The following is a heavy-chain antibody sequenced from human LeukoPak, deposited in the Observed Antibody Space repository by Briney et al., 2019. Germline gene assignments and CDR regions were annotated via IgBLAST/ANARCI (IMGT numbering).Heavy chain of an antibody. Sequence: GGSLRLSCAASGFTFSSYGMHWVRQAPGKGLEWVAFRRYDGSKRYYADSVKGRFTISSDNSKNTLYLQMNGLRAEDTAVYYCAVIRDYDSSGNHYWGQGTLVTVSS. CDR2: RRYDGSKR. J-gene: IGHJ4*02. CDR1: GFTFSSYG. V-gene: IGHV3-30*02. CDR3: AVIRDYDSSGNHY. D-gene: IGHD3-22*01.